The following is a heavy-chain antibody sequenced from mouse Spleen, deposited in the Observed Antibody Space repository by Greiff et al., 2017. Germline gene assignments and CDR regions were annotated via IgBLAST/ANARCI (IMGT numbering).Heavy chain of an antibody. V-gene: IGHV5-17*01. Sequence: EVKLVESGGGLVKPGGSLKLSCAASGFTFSDYGMHWVRQAPEKGLEWVAYISSGSSTIYYADTVKGRFTISRDNAKNTLFLQMTSLRSEDTAMYYCARNGYSNWYYFDYWGQGTTLTVSS. CDR3: ARNGYSNWYYFDY. J-gene: IGHJ2*01. CDR2: ISSGSSTI. CDR1: GFTFSDYG. D-gene: IGHD2-5*01.